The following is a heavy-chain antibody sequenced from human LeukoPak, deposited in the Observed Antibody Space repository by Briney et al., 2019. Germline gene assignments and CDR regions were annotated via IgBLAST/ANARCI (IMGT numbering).Heavy chain of an antibody. Sequence: SETLSLTCAVYGGSFSGYYWSWIRQPPGKGLEWIGEINHSGSTNYNPSLKSRVTISVDTSKNQFSLKLSSVTAADTAAYYCTRFRGHLWSGYYYFDYWGQGTLVTVSS. V-gene: IGHV4-34*01. CDR2: INHSGST. D-gene: IGHD3-3*01. CDR1: GGSFSGYY. J-gene: IGHJ4*02. CDR3: TRFRGHLWSGYYYFDY.